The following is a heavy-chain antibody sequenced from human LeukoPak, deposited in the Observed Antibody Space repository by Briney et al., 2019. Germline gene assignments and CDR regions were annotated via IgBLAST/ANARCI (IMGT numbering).Heavy chain of an antibody. CDR1: GFTFNDYY. CDR3: ATDGAGFDT. CDR2: INIGGTNT. V-gene: IGHV3-11*01. Sequence: GGSLRLSCAASGFTFNDYYMSWIRQAPGKGLEWLSYINIGGTNTHYADSVKGRFTISRDNAKKSLYLEMNNQRAEDTAVYYCATDGAGFDTWGQGVLVTVSS. J-gene: IGHJ5*02.